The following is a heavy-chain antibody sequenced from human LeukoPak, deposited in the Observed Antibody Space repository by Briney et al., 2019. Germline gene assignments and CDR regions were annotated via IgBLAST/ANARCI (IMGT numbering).Heavy chain of an antibody. J-gene: IGHJ4*02. CDR1: GGSISSSSYY. V-gene: IGHV4-39*01. Sequence: SETLSLTCTVSGGSISSSSYYWGWIRQPPGKGLEWIGSIYYSGSTYYNPSLKSRVTISVDTSKNQFSLKLSSVTAAGTAVYYCARSVPAATAPLDYWGQGTLVTVSS. D-gene: IGHD2-2*01. CDR2: IYYSGST. CDR3: ARSVPAATAPLDY.